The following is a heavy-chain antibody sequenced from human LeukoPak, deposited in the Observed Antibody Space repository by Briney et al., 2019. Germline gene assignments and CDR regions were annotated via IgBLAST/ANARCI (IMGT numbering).Heavy chain of an antibody. D-gene: IGHD3-10*01. Sequence: PSETLSLTCTVSGDSISSYYWSWIRQPPGKGLEWIGYIYYSGSTNYNPSLKSRVTISVDTSKNQFSLKLSSVTAADTAVYYCARVPLLWFGELLPWFDPWGQGTLVTVSS. CDR1: GDSISSYY. CDR2: IYYSGST. CDR3: ARVPLLWFGELLPWFDP. J-gene: IGHJ5*02. V-gene: IGHV4-59*01.